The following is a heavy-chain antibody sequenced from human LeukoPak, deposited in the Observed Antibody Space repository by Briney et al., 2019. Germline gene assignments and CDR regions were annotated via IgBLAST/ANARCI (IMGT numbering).Heavy chain of an antibody. CDR1: GGSFSGYY. CDR2: INHSGGT. J-gene: IGHJ4*02. CDR3: ARTFSSSWLDY. D-gene: IGHD6-13*01. V-gene: IGHV4-34*01. Sequence: PSETLSLTCAVYGGSFSGYYWSWIRQPPGKGLEWIGEINHSGGTNYNPSLKSRVTISLDTSKNHFSLKLTSVTAADTAVYYCARTFSSSWLDYWGQGTLVTVSS.